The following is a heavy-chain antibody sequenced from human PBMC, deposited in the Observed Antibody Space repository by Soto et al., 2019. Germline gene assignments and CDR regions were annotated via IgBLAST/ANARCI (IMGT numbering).Heavy chain of an antibody. CDR3: ARQDFLGPLVAGKFGDY. CDR2: IYYSGST. D-gene: IGHD3-16*01. V-gene: IGHV4-39*01. Sequence: QLQLQESGPGLVKPSETLSLTCTVSGGSISSSSYYWGWIRQPPGKGLEWIGSIYYSGSTYYNPSLKSRVTISVDTSKNQFSLKLSSVTAADTAVYYCARQDFLGPLVAGKFGDYWGQGTLVTVSS. J-gene: IGHJ4*02. CDR1: GGSISSSSYY.